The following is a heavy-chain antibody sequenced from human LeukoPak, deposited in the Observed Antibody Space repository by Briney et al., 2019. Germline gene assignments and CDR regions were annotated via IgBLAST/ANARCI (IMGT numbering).Heavy chain of an antibody. D-gene: IGHD1-26*01. CDR2: INHSGST. CDR1: GGSFSGYY. J-gene: IGHJ4*02. CDR3: ARSRATLDY. V-gene: IGHV4-34*01. Sequence: PSVTLSLTCAVYGGSFSGYYWSWIRQPPGKGLEWIGEINHSGSTNYNPSLKSRVTISVDTSKNQFSLKLSSVTAADTAVYYCARSRATLDYWGQGTLVTVSS.